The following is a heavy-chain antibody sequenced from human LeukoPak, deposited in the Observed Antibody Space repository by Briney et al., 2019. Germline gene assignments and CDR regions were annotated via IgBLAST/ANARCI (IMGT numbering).Heavy chain of an antibody. J-gene: IGHJ4*02. CDR2: INPNSGGT. CDR1: GYTFTGYY. Sequence: ASVKVSCKASGYTFTGYYMHWVRQAPGQGLEWMGWINPNSGGTNYAQKFQGRVTMTRDTSISTAYMELSRLRSDDTAVYYCARALYSYGYYFDYWGQGTLVTVSS. D-gene: IGHD5-18*01. CDR3: ARALYSYGYYFDY. V-gene: IGHV1-2*02.